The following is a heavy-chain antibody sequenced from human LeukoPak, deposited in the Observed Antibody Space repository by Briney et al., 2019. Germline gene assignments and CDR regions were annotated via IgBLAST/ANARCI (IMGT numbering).Heavy chain of an antibody. CDR2: ISAYNGNT. CDR3: ARDMGDYYYYYYGMDV. Sequence: GASVKVSCKASGYTFTSYGISWVRQAPGQGLEWMGWISAYNGNTNYAQKLQGRVTMTTDTSTSTAYMELRSLRSDDTAVYYCARDMGDYYYYYYGMDVWGQGTTVTVS. D-gene: IGHD4-17*01. CDR1: GYTFTSYG. J-gene: IGHJ6*02. V-gene: IGHV1-18*01.